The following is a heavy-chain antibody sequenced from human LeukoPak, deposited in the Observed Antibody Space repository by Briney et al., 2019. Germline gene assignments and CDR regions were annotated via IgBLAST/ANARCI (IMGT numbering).Heavy chain of an antibody. CDR1: GFTFSSYW. D-gene: IGHD3-10*01. J-gene: IGHJ4*02. CDR3: AKGDYYGSGSQYYFDY. Sequence: GGSLRLSCAASGFTFSSYWMSWVRQAPGKGLEWVANIKQDGSEEYYVDSVKGRFTISRDNSKNTLYLQMNSLRAGDTAVYYCAKGDYYGSGSQYYFDYWGQGTLVTVSS. V-gene: IGHV3-7*05. CDR2: IKQDGSEE.